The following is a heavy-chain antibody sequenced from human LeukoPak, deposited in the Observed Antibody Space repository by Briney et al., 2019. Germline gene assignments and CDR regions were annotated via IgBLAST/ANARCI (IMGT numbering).Heavy chain of an antibody. CDR1: GYIFTSNY. Sequence: ASVKVSCKASGYIFTSNYIHWVRQAPGQGLEWMGMIYPRDGSTSYAQRFQDRVTVTRDTSTSTVHMELSGLRSEDTAAYYCATGSSGYYFFDYWGQGTLVTVSS. J-gene: IGHJ4*02. V-gene: IGHV1-46*01. CDR3: ATGSSGYYFFDY. CDR2: IYPRDGST. D-gene: IGHD3-22*01.